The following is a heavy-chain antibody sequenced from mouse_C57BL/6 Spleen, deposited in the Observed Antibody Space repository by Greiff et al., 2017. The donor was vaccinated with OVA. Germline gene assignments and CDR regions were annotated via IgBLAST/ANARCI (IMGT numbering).Heavy chain of an antibody. CDR1: GFTFSSYG. Sequence: EVKLVESGGDLVKPGGSLKLYCAASGFTFSSYGMSWVRQTPDKRLEWVATISSGGSYTYYPDSVKGRFTISRDNAKNTLYLQMSSLKSEDTAMYYCARHTYYGSSPYYFDYWGQGTTLTVSS. CDR3: ARHTYYGSSPYYFDY. CDR2: ISSGGSYT. D-gene: IGHD1-1*01. J-gene: IGHJ2*01. V-gene: IGHV5-6*01.